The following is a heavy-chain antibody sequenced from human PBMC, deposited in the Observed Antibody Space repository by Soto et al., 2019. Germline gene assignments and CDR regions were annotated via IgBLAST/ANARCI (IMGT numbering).Heavy chain of an antibody. Sequence: GASVKVSCKASGGTFSSYTISWVRQAPGQGLEWMGRIIPILGIANYAQKFQGRVTITADKSTSTAYMELSSLRSDDTAVYYCARWYCSGGSCYGEGTDWFDPWGQGTLVTVSS. CDR1: GGTFSSYT. D-gene: IGHD2-15*01. J-gene: IGHJ5*02. CDR3: ARWYCSGGSCYGEGTDWFDP. CDR2: IIPILGIA. V-gene: IGHV1-69*02.